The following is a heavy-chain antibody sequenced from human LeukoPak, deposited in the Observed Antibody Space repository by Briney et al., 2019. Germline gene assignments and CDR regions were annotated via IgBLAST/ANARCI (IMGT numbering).Heavy chain of an antibody. Sequence: GGSLRLSCAASGFTFSSYWMHWVHQAPGKGLEWISRINNDGRSTSYGDSVKGRFTMSRDNAKNTLELQMNSLRAEDTAVYFCARDVWGDRDSYFDYWGQGTLVTVSS. J-gene: IGHJ4*02. D-gene: IGHD3-16*01. CDR3: ARDVWGDRDSYFDY. CDR2: INNDGRST. CDR1: GFTFSSYW. V-gene: IGHV3-74*01.